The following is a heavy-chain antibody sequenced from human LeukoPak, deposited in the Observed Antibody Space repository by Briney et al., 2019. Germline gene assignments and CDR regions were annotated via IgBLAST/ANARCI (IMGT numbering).Heavy chain of an antibody. D-gene: IGHD6-6*01. CDR3: ARGVAPRRFDY. J-gene: IGHJ4*02. V-gene: IGHV4-4*07. CDR2: MHTRGST. CDR1: GGSIISYY. Sequence: SETLSLTCTVSGGSIISYYWNWIRQPAGRGLEWIGRMHTRGSTNYNPSLKSRVTMSVDTSKNQLSLKLTSVTAADTAVYYCARGVAPRRFDYWGQGTLVTVSS.